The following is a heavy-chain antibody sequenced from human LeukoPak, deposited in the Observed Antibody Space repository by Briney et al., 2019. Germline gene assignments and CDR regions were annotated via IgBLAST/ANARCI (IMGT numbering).Heavy chain of an antibody. J-gene: IGHJ4*02. CDR3: ARSGIYSY. CDR1: GCSLSSGYY. Sequence: SETLSLTCAVSGCSLSSGYYWGWIRQPPGKGLEWIGNIYHNGSTYYNPSLKSRVTISVDTSKNQFSLKLSSVTAADTAVYYCARSGIYSYWGQGTLVTVSS. CDR2: IYHNGST. V-gene: IGHV4-38-2*01. D-gene: IGHD1-26*01.